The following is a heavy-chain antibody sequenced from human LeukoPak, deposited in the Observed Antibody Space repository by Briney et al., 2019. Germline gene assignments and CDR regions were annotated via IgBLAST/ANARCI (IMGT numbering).Heavy chain of an antibody. CDR3: ARSIAPLTSISYYYMDV. V-gene: IGHV1-69*05. Sequence: SVKVSCKASGGTFSSYAISWVRQAPGQGLEWMGGIIPIFGTANYAQKFQGRVTITTDESTSTAYMELSSLRSEDTAVYYCARSIAPLTSISYYYMDVWGKGTTVTVSS. CDR1: GGTFSSYA. D-gene: IGHD3-10*01. J-gene: IGHJ6*03. CDR2: IIPIFGTA.